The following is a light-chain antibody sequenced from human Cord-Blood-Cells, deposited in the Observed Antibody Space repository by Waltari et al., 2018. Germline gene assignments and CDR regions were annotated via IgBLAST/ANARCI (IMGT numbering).Light chain of an antibody. CDR1: NSDVGSYNL. CDR2: EGS. Sequence: QSALTQPAPVSGSPGQSLPTFCPGTNSDVGSYNLFPWYQQHPGKAPKLMIYEGSKRHSGVSNRFSGSKSGNTASLTISGLQAEDEADYYCCSYAGSSTWVFGGGTKLTVL. CDR3: CSYAGSSTWV. J-gene: IGLJ3*02. V-gene: IGLV2-23*01.